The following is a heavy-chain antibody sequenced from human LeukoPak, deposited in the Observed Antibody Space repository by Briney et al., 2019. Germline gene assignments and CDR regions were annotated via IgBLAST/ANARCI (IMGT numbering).Heavy chain of an antibody. J-gene: IGHJ4*02. CDR3: ARASPNWNPPDY. Sequence: PSETLSLTCTVSGGSLSGFYWSWIRQPPGKGLEWIGYIYNSGSTDYNPSLKSRVTISEDTSNNQFSLKLNFVTAADTAVYYCARASPNWNPPDYWGREPWSPSPQ. D-gene: IGHD1-1*01. CDR2: IYNSGST. V-gene: IGHV4-59*08. CDR1: GGSLSGFY.